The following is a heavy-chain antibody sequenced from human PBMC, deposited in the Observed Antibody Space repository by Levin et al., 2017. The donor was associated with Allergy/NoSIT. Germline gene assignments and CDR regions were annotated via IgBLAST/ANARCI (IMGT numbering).Heavy chain of an antibody. V-gene: IGHV3-7*01. CDR1: GFTFINYW. CDR3: ARVGYYGDYPPRGNAFDI. CDR2: IKEDGSEQ. D-gene: IGHD4-17*01. Sequence: GESLKISCAVSGFTFINYWMSWVRQAPGKGLEWVANIKEDGSEQYYVDSVKGRFTISRDNAKNSLYLQMNSLRAEDTAVYYCARVGYYGDYPPRGNAFDIWGQGTMVTVSS. J-gene: IGHJ3*02.